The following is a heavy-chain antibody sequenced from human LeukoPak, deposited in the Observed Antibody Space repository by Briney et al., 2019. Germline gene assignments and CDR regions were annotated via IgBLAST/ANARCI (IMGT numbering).Heavy chain of an antibody. V-gene: IGHV4-61*02. CDR3: AREVVVVITTSVGPFFDY. CDR2: IYTSGST. J-gene: IGHJ4*02. CDR1: GDSISSSSYY. D-gene: IGHD3-22*01. Sequence: PSETLSLTCTVSGDSISSSSYYWGWIRQPPGEGLEWIGRIYTSGSTNYNPSLKSRVTISVDTSKNQFSLKLSSVTAADTAVYYCAREVVVVITTSVGPFFDYWGQGTLVTVSS.